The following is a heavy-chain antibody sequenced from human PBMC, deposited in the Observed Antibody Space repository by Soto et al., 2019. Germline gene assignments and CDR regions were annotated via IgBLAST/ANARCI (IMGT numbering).Heavy chain of an antibody. CDR2: INPSGGST. D-gene: IGHD1-26*01. CDR3: ARATRSRSGSFPY. Sequence: ASVKVSCKASGGTFSSYAISWVRQAPGQGLEWMGIINPSGGSTSYAQKFQGRVTMTRDTSTSTVYMELSSLRSEDTAVYYCARATRSRSGSFPYWGQGTLVTVSS. V-gene: IGHV1-46*03. J-gene: IGHJ4*02. CDR1: GGTFSSYA.